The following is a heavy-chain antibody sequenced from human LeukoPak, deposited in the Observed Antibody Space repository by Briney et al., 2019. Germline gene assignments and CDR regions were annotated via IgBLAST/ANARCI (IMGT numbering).Heavy chain of an antibody. CDR2: ITGSDYST. J-gene: IGHJ4*02. CDR3: AKDRPTWPIDY. D-gene: IGHD5-12*01. CDR1: GFTLSSYA. V-gene: IGHV3-23*01. Sequence: PGGSLRLSCAASGFTLSSYAMSWVCQAPGKGLEWVSTITGSDYSTYYADSVKGRFTVSRDDSKNTLDLQMNSLRAEDTAVYYCAKDRPTWPIDYWGQGTLVTVSS.